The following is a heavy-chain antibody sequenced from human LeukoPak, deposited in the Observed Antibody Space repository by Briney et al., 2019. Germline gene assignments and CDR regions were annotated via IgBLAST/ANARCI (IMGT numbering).Heavy chain of an antibody. D-gene: IGHD6-13*01. CDR3: ARALSSWSHIDY. CDR1: GYSFTNYW. J-gene: IGHJ4*02. V-gene: IGHV5-51*01. CDR2: IYPDDSDT. Sequence: ESLKISCQGSGYSFTNYWIGWVRQMPGKGLEWMGIIYPDDSDTRHSPSSQGQVTISADKSINTAYLQWSSLKASDTAMYYCARALSSWSHIDYWGQGTLVSVSS.